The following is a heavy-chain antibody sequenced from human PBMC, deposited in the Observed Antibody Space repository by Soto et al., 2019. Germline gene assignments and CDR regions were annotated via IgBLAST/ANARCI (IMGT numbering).Heavy chain of an antibody. CDR3: ARDRSCSSTSWSIYYYYYGMDV. D-gene: IGHD2-2*01. Sequence: GASVKVSCKASGYTFTGYYMHWVRQAPGQGLEWMGWINPNSGGTNYAQKFQSRVTMTRVTSISTAYMELSSLRSDDTAVYYCARDRSCSSTSWSIYYYYYGMDVWGQGTTVTVSS. CDR1: GYTFTGYY. J-gene: IGHJ6*02. V-gene: IGHV1-2*02. CDR2: INPNSGGT.